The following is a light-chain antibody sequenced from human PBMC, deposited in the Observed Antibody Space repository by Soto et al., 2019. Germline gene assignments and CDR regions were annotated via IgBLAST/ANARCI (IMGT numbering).Light chain of an antibody. J-gene: IGLJ1*01. CDR2: EVT. Sequence: QSALTQPPSASGSPGQTVTISCTGTSSDVGGYDYVSWYQQHPGEAPKLIIYEVTKRPSGVPDRFSGSKSGNTASLTVSGLQAEDGADYHCSSYAGGKNFYVFGTGTKLTVL. CDR1: SSDVGGYDY. CDR3: SSYAGGKNFYV. V-gene: IGLV2-8*01.